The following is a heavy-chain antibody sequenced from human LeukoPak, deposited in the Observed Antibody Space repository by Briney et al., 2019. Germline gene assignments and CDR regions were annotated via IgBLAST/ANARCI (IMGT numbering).Heavy chain of an antibody. D-gene: IGHD3-22*01. V-gene: IGHV4-34*01. J-gene: IGHJ4*02. CDR3: ARISRDSSGSKLDY. Sequence: SETLSLTCTVSGGSISSYYWSWIRQPPGKGLEWIGEINHSGSTNYNPSLKSRVTISVDTSKNQFSLKLSSVTAADTAVYYCARISRDSSGSKLDYWGQGTLVTVSS. CDR1: GGSISSYY. CDR2: INHSGST.